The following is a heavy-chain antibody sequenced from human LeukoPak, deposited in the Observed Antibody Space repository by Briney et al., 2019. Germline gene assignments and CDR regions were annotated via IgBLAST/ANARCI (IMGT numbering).Heavy chain of an antibody. CDR2: IYPSGST. V-gene: IGHV4-4*07. CDR1: GGSISSYY. J-gene: IGHJ4*02. CDR3: ARKNSGSYRQFDY. Sequence: SETLSLTCTVSGGSISSYYWTWIRQPAGKGLEWIGRIYPSGSTNYNPSLKSRVTMSVDTSKNQFSLKLNSVTAADTAAYYCARKNSGSYRQFDYWGQGTLVTVSS. D-gene: IGHD1-26*01.